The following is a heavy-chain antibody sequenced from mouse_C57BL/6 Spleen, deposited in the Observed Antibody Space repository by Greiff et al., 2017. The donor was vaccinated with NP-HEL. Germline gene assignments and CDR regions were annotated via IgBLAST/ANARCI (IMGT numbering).Heavy chain of an antibody. CDR2: ISSGSSTI. CDR1: GFTFSDYG. J-gene: IGHJ4*01. V-gene: IGHV5-17*01. D-gene: IGHD2-4*01. Sequence: EVQRVESGGGLVKPGGSLKLSCAASGFTFSDYGMHWVRQAPEKGLEWVAYISSGSSTIYYADTVKGRFTISRDNAKNTLFLQMTSLRSEDTAMYYCARASPFYYDYERGYAMDYWGQGTSVTVSS. CDR3: ARASPFYYDYERGYAMDY.